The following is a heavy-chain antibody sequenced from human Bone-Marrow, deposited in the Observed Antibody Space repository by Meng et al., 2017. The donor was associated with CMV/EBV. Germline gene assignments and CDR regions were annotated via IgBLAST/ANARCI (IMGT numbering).Heavy chain of an antibody. J-gene: IGHJ1*01. Sequence: CKASGYTFGSYDVNWVRQATGQGLEWMGWMNPNSGNTGYAQKFKGRVTMTTDTSTNSAYMELRRLRSDDTAVYYCARVGYGINYLDFWGPGTLVTVSS. V-gene: IGHV1-8*01. CDR1: GYTFGSYD. CDR3: ARVGYGINYLDF. D-gene: IGHD3-9*01. CDR2: MNPNSGNT.